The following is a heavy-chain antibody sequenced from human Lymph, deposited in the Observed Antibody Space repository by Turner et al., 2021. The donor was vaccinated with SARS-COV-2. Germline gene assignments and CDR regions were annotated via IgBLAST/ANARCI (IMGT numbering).Heavy chain of an antibody. CDR1: GFLFSGYW. CDR3: ARVPASSWYFDY. CDR2: IRQDGSEK. Sequence: DVQLVESGGGLVQPGRSLRLSCAASGFLFSGYWMSWVGQGPGKGLEGVANIRQDGSEKYYVDSVKGRFTISRDNAKNSLYLQMNSLRAEDTAVYYCARVPASSWYFDYWGQGTLVTVSS. V-gene: IGHV3-7*01. D-gene: IGHD6-13*01. J-gene: IGHJ4*02.